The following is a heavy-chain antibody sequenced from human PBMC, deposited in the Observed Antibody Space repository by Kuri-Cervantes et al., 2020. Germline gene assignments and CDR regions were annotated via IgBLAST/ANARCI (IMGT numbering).Heavy chain of an antibody. CDR2: INPNSGGST. V-gene: IGHV1-46*01. CDR1: GYTFTGYY. CDR3: ARDIGGNGYNYVDY. D-gene: IGHD5-24*01. J-gene: IGHJ4*02. Sequence: ASVKVSCKASGYTFTGYYMHWVRQAPGQGLEWMGWINPNSGGSTSYAQKFQGRVTMTRDTSTSTFYMEVSSLRSEDTAVYYCARDIGGNGYNYVDYWGQGTLVTVSS.